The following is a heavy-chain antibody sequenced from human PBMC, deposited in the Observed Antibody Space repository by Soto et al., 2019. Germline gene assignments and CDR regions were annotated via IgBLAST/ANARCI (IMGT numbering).Heavy chain of an antibody. V-gene: IGHV4-38-2*02. CDR3: ARDVDYDTNGYDYFDY. D-gene: IGHD3-22*01. CDR1: GYSIRSGYY. J-gene: IGHJ4*02. Sequence: SETLSLTCAVSGYSIRSGYYWGGIRQPPGKGLEWIGSIYHSGSTYYNPSLKSRVTISVDTSKNQISLKLSSVTAADTAVYYCARDVDYDTNGYDYFDYWGQGTLVTVSS. CDR2: IYHSGST.